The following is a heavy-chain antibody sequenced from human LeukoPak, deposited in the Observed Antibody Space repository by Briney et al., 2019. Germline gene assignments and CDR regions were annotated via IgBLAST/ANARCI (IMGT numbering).Heavy chain of an antibody. CDR1: GGSISSGDYY. Sequence: PSETLSLTCTFSGGSISSGDYYWSWIRQPPGKGLEWIGYIYYSGSTYYNPSLQSRVTILVDTSKNQFSLKLSSVTAADTAVYYCARESTYYDTLTGYLRPRYFDYWGQGTLVTVSS. D-gene: IGHD3-9*01. CDR2: IYYSGST. CDR3: ARESTYYDTLTGYLRPRYFDY. J-gene: IGHJ4*02. V-gene: IGHV4-30-4*08.